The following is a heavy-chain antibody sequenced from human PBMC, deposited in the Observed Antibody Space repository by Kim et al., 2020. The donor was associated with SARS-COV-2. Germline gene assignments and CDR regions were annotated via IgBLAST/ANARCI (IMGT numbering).Heavy chain of an antibody. D-gene: IGHD1-26*01. V-gene: IGHV1-18*01. J-gene: IGHJ4*02. CDR3: ARATNFYSGKDY. CDR2: ISAYNSNT. CDR1: GYTFRNYG. Sequence: ASVKVSCKASGYTFRNYGFSWVRQAPGQGLEWMGWISAYNSNTKYADKFQGRVTMTTDSSRTTAYMELRSLRPDDTAVYYCARATNFYSGKDYWGQGTLVTVSS.